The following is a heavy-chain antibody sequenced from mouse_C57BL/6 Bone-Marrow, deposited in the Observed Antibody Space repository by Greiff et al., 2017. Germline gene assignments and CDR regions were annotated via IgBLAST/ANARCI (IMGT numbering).Heavy chain of an antibody. D-gene: IGHD1-1*01. CDR1: GFTFSSYG. V-gene: IGHV5-6*02. CDR2: ISSGGSYT. Sequence: DVMLVESGGDLVKPGGSLKLSCAASGFTFSSYGMSWVRQTPDKRLEWVATISSGGSYTYYPDSVKGRFTISRDNAKNTLYLQMSSLKSEDTAMYYCARGDYGSSTGAYWGQGTLVTVSA. J-gene: IGHJ3*01. CDR3: ARGDYGSSTGAY.